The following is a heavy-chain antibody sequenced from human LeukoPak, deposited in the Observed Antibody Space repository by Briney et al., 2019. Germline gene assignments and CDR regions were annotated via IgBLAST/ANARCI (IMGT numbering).Heavy chain of an antibody. CDR2: INPNSGGT. CDR1: GYTFTGYY. CDR3: ARGPSRYCSSTSCYTRHWFDP. V-gene: IGHV1-2*02. D-gene: IGHD2-2*02. Sequence: ASVKVSCKAPGYTFTGYYMHWVRQAPGQGLEWMGWINPNSGGTNYAQKFQGRVTMTRDTSISTAYMELSRLRSDDTAVYYCARGPSRYCSSTSCYTRHWFDPWGQGTLVTVSS. J-gene: IGHJ5*02.